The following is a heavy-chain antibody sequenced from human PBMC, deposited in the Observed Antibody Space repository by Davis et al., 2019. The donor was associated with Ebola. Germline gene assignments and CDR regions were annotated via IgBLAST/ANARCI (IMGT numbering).Heavy chain of an antibody. D-gene: IGHD2-2*01. J-gene: IGHJ4*02. V-gene: IGHV3-23*01. CDR1: GFTFSSYA. CDR2: ISGSGGST. CDR3: AGETDFCSSASCSRRYYFDY. Sequence: GESLKISCAASGFTFSSYAMSWVRQAPGKGLEWVSAISGSGGSTYYADSVKGRFTISRDNSKNTLYLQMNSLRAEDTAVYYCAGETDFCSSASCSRRYYFDYWGQGTLVTVSS.